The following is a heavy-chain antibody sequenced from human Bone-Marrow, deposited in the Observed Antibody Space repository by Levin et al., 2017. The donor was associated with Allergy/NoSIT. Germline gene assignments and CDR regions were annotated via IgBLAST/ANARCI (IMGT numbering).Heavy chain of an antibody. J-gene: IGHJ6*02. V-gene: IGHV2-5*02. CDR1: GFSLPTAGVA. CDR2: IYGDDDK. D-gene: IGHD3-16*01. Sequence: QTLSLTCTFSGFSLPTAGVAVGWIRQPPGKALEWLAIIYGDDDKRYSPSLKSRLTISNDASKKQVVLTMTNVDPVDTATYYCAHTSGWPFGGMDVWGQGTTVTVSS. CDR3: AHTSGWPFGGMDV.